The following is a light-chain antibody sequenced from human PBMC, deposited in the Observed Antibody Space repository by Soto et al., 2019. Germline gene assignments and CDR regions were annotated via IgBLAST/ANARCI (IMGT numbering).Light chain of an antibody. CDR2: DVS. Sequence: QSALTQPRSVSGSPGPSVTISCTGTSGDVGGYNFVSWYQQHPGKAPTLMIFDVSQRPSGVPDRFSGSKSGNTASLTISGLQADDEADYYCCSYGGSYTWVFGGGTKLTVL. CDR3: CSYGGSYTWV. J-gene: IGLJ3*02. V-gene: IGLV2-11*01. CDR1: SGDVGGYNF.